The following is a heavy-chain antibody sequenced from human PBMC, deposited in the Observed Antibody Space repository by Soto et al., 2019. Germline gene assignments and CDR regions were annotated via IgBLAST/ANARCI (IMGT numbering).Heavy chain of an antibody. CDR3: ASDKDYGMDV. CDR2: IWDDGSNK. V-gene: IGHV3-33*01. Sequence: QVQLVESGGGVVQPGRSLRLSCAASGFTFSNYGMHWVRQVPGKGLEWVAVIWDDGSNKYYVDSVKGRFTISRDNYKNTLYLQMNSLRGEDTAVYYCASDKDYGMDVWGQGTTVTVSS. J-gene: IGHJ6*02. CDR1: GFTFSNYG.